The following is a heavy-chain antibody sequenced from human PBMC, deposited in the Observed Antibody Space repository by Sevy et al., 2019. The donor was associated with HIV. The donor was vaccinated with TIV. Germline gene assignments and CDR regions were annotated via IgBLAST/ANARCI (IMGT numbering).Heavy chain of an antibody. Sequence: SETLSLTCAVYGGSFSGYYWSWIRRPPGKGLEWIAERSHSGSTNDNPSLKSRVTISVATSKNQFSLKLSSVTAADTAVYYCAIRSGGHYFDYWGQGTLVTVSS. CDR1: GGSFSGYY. CDR3: AIRSGGHYFDY. V-gene: IGHV4-34*01. D-gene: IGHD2-15*01. CDR2: RSHSGST. J-gene: IGHJ4*02.